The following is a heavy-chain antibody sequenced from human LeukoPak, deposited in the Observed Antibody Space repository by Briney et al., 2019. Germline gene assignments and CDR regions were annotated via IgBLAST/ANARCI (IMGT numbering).Heavy chain of an antibody. CDR2: LSYDGSNK. J-gene: IGHJ4*02. CDR1: GFTFSSYA. CDR3: ARDSLVWAFDY. Sequence: PGGSLRLSCAASGFTFSSYAMHWVRQAPGKGLEWVAILSYDGSNKFHADSVKGRFTISRDNSKNTLYLQMNSLKIEDTAVYYCARDSLVWAFDYWGQGTLLTVSS. D-gene: IGHD2-8*02. V-gene: IGHV3-30-3*01.